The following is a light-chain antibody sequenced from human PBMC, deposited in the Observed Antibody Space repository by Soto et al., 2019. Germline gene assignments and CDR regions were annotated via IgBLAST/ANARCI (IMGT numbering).Light chain of an antibody. CDR3: QQYSTYSRA. V-gene: IGKV1-5*03. CDR1: QSISTW. J-gene: IGKJ1*01. CDR2: KAS. Sequence: DIQMTQSPSTLSASVGDRVTITCRASQSISTWLAWYQQKAGKAPKLLIYKASSSQSGVPSRFSGSGSGTAFTLTINSLQPDDFATYYCQQYSTYSRAFGQGTKVEIK.